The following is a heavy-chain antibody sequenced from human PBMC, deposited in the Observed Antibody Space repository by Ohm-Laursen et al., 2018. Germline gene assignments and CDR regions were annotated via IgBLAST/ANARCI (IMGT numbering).Heavy chain of an antibody. CDR2: ISETGSHI. Sequence: SLRLSCTASGFTLSSYDMNWVRQAPGKGPEWISYISETGSHIYDADSMRGRFTVARDNAKNLLYLQLNSLRVEDTAVYYCARDSSRRAREGGMDVWGQGTMVTVSS. J-gene: IGHJ6*02. V-gene: IGHV3-21*01. CDR1: GFTLSSYD. CDR3: ARDSSRRAREGGMDV. D-gene: IGHD6-6*01.